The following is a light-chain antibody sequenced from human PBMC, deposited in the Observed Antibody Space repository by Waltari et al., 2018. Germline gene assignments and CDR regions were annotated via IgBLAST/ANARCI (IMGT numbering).Light chain of an antibody. CDR2: QDN. V-gene: IGLV3-1*01. J-gene: IGLJ2*01. CDR3: QAWDRNTYVV. Sequence: SYELTQPPSVSVSPGQTASITCSGDKLEDKYASWYQQKPGQSPVLVIYQDNRRPSGFPARFSGSTSGNTATLTISGTQAMDEADYYCQAWDRNTYVVFGGGTKLTVL. CDR1: KLEDKY.